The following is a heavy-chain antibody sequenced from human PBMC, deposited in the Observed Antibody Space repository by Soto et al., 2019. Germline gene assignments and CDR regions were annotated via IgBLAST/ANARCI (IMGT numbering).Heavy chain of an antibody. J-gene: IGHJ4*02. Sequence: SETLSLTCTVSGGSISSYYWSWIRQPPGNGLERIGYIYYSGSTNYNTSIKSQINISEDTSKNQFSLKLSSVTAADTAVYYCARGNDYGDHPIDYWGQGTLVTVS. CDR2: IYYSGST. CDR1: GGSISSYY. D-gene: IGHD4-17*01. CDR3: ARGNDYGDHPIDY. V-gene: IGHV4-59*08.